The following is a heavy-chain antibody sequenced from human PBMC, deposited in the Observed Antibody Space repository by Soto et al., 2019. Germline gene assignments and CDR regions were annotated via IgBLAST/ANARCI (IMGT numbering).Heavy chain of an antibody. CDR2: ISYDGSKK. CDR3: ARDRAYWLEKELLGDDY. CDR1: GFTFSSYA. V-gene: IGHV3-30-3*01. J-gene: IGHJ4*02. Sequence: QVQLVASGGGVVQPGRSLRLSCAASGFTFSSYAMHWVRQAPGKGLEWVAVISYDGSKKYYADSVKGRFTISRDNSKKTVYRQMNSLRAEGTAVYYCARDRAYWLEKELLGDDYWGQGTLVTVSS. D-gene: IGHD1-26*01.